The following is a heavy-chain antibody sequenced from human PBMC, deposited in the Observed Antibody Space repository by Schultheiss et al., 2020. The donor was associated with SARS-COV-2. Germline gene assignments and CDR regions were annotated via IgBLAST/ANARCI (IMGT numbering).Heavy chain of an antibody. Sequence: GGSLRLSCAASGFTFSSYSMNWVRQAPGKGLEWVGRIRSKANSYATAYAASVKGRFTISRDDSKNTAYLQMNSLKTEDTAVYYCTRAPSIAARPWYYYGMDVWGQGTTVTVSS. V-gene: IGHV3-73*01. CDR1: GFTFSSYS. D-gene: IGHD6-6*01. CDR2: IRSKANSYAT. J-gene: IGHJ6*02. CDR3: TRAPSIAARPWYYYGMDV.